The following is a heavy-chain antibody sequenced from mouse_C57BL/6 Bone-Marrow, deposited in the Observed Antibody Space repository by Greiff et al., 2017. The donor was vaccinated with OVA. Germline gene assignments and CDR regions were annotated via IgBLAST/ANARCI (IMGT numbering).Heavy chain of an antibody. CDR3: TRGGLRRNYYAMDY. Sequence: EVHLVESGEGLVKPGGSLKLSCAASGFTFSSYAMSWVRQTPEKRLEWVAYISSGGDYIYYADTVKGRFTISRDNARNTLYLQMSSLKSEDTAMYYCTRGGLRRNYYAMDYWGQGTSVTVSS. D-gene: IGHD2-4*01. CDR2: ISSGGDYI. V-gene: IGHV5-9-1*02. CDR1: GFTFSSYA. J-gene: IGHJ4*01.